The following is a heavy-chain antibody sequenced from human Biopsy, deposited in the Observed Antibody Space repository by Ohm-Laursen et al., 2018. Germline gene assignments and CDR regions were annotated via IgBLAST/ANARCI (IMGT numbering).Heavy chain of an antibody. Sequence: SQTLSLTCTVSGGSIDSSYWSWIRKSPGKGLEWLAYISYTGGITSNPSLNGRATMSLDTSKNQFSLRLIYVTAADTAVYYCARMPHFDYWGQGILVTVSS. CDR2: ISYTGGI. CDR3: ARMPHFDY. D-gene: IGHD2-2*01. V-gene: IGHV4-59*01. CDR1: GGSIDSSY. J-gene: IGHJ4*02.